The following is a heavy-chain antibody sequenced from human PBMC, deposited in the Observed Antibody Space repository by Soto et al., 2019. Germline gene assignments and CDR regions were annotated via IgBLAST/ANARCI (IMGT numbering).Heavy chain of an antibody. V-gene: IGHV1-69*04. CDR3: ARDNVSSGWYAEYFQH. Sequence: ASVKVSCKASGVTFSSYTISWVRQAPGQGLEWMGRIIPILGIANYAQKFQGRVTITADKSTSTAYMELSSLRSEDTAVYYCARDNVSSGWYAEYFQHWGQGTLVTVSS. J-gene: IGHJ1*01. D-gene: IGHD6-19*01. CDR1: GVTFSSYT. CDR2: IIPILGIA.